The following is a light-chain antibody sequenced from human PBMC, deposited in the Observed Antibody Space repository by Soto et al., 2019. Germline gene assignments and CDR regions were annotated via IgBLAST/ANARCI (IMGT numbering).Light chain of an antibody. CDR2: DAS. Sequence: DIQITQSPSSLSASVGDRVTITCRESQSIRSYLNWYQQKPGKAPKVLIFDASSLESGVPSMFSGSGAATECTRTISSLQPDDVETDYCPQYSTYTWTFCQGTKVDIK. V-gene: IGKV1-5*01. J-gene: IGKJ1*01. CDR1: QSIRSY. CDR3: PQYSTYTWT.